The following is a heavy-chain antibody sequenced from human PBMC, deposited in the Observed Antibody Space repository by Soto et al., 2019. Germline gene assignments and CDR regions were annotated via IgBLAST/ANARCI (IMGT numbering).Heavy chain of an antibody. D-gene: IGHD6-13*01. CDR3: ARYRREAVAGYTLDN. J-gene: IGHJ4*02. CDR1: GDSISGSQW. CDR2: VYNSGST. V-gene: IGHV4-59*01. Sequence: SETLSLTCAVSGDSISGSQWWTWIRQPPGKGLEWIGYVYNSGSTNYNPSLKSRVTISEDTSKSQFSLKVNSMTAADTAVYYCARYRREAVAGYTLDNWGQGILVTVSS.